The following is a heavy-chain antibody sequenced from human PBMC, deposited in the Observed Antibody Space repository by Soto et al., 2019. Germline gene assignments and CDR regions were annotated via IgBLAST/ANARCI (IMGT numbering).Heavy chain of an antibody. D-gene: IGHD1-26*01. CDR3: ARCRNGSYYSYYYYGMDV. V-gene: IGHV3-53*02. J-gene: IGHJ6*02. CDR1: GFTVSSNY. CDR2: IYSGGGT. Sequence: EVQLVETGGGLIQPGGSLRLSCAASGFTVSSNYMSWVRQAPGKGLEWVSVIYSGGGTYYADSVKGRFTISRDNSKNTLYLQMNSLRAEDTAVYYCARCRNGSYYSYYYYGMDVWGQGTTVTVSS.